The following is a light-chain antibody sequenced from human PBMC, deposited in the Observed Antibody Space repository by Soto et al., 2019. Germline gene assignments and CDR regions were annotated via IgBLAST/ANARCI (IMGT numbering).Light chain of an antibody. CDR1: QSVSRN. CDR2: GAS. V-gene: IGKV3-15*01. Sequence: EVVLTQSPATLSVSPGDRATLSCRASQSVSRNLAWYQQKPGQAPRLLIYGASTRATGVPARFSGSGSAIEFPLSISSLQSEDVAVYYCQQYHSWPAFGRGTKVEIK. J-gene: IGKJ4*02. CDR3: QQYHSWPA.